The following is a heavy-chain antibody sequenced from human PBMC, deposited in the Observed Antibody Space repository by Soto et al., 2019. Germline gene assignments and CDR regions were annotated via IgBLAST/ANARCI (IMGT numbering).Heavy chain of an antibody. CDR3: TRGPRSTSTGTGAF. D-gene: IGHD1-1*01. V-gene: IGHV3-74*01. J-gene: IGHJ4*02. Sequence: GGSLRLSCAASGFTFSMYWMHWVRQVPGKGPEWVSRINDDGISTNYADSVKGRFTISRDNAKNTLYLQMNALRVEDTAVYYCTRGPRSTSTGTGAFWGQGTLVTVS. CDR2: INDDGIST. CDR1: GFTFSMYW.